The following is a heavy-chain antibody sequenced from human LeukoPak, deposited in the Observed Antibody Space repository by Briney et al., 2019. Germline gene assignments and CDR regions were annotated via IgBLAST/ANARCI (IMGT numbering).Heavy chain of an antibody. Sequence: GASVKVSCKASGYTFTNYGISWVRQAPGQGLEWMGWISGYNGKTNYAQKLQGRVTMTTDTSTSTAYMELRSLRSYDTAVYYCARDTGIAVAGTGDFDYWGQGTLVTVSS. CDR2: ISGYNGKT. V-gene: IGHV1-18*01. CDR1: GYTFTNYG. D-gene: IGHD6-13*01. J-gene: IGHJ4*02. CDR3: ARDTGIAVAGTGDFDY.